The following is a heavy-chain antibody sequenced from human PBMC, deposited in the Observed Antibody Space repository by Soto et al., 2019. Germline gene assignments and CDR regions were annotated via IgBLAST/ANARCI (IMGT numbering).Heavy chain of an antibody. CDR1: GFPVSSYA. CDR3: VKDSRSSPHYYYGMDV. D-gene: IGHD6-6*01. J-gene: IGHJ6*02. Sequence: GETLRLSCSASGFPVSSYAMHWVCQAPGKGLEYVSAISSNGGSTYYADSVKGRFTISRDNSKNTLYLQMSSLRAEDTAVYYCVKDSRSSPHYYYGMDVWGPGTMVTVSS. V-gene: IGHV3-64D*06. CDR2: ISSNGGST.